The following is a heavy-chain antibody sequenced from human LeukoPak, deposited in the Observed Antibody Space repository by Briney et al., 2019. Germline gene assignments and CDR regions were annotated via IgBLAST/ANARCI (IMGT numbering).Heavy chain of an antibody. J-gene: IGHJ4*02. Sequence: SETLSLTCTVSGGSISSYYWSWIRQTPGKGLEWIGYIYYSGITNYNPSLNSRVTISVDTSTNQFSLKLSSVTAADTAVYYCARLPYYDSSGYYVLDYWGQGTLVTVSS. CDR2: IYYSGIT. V-gene: IGHV4-59*08. CDR1: GGSISSYY. CDR3: ARLPYYDSSGYYVLDY. D-gene: IGHD3-22*01.